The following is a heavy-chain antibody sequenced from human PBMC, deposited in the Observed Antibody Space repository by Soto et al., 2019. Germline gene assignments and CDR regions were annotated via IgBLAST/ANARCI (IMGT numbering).Heavy chain of an antibody. V-gene: IGHV3-30-3*01. J-gene: IGHJ3*02. CDR3: ARGVTAVAGRASDAFDI. CDR1: GFTFSSYA. D-gene: IGHD6-19*01. CDR2: ISYDGSNK. Sequence: GGSLRLSCTASGFTFSSYAMHWVRQAPGKGLEWVAVISYDGSNKYYADSVKGRFTISRDNSKNTLYLQMNSLRAEDTAVYYCARGVTAVAGRASDAFDIWGQGTMVTVSS.